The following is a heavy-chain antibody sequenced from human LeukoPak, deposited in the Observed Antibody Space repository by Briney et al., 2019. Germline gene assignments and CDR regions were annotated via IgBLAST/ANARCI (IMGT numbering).Heavy chain of an antibody. CDR2: IYHSGST. J-gene: IGHJ5*02. D-gene: IGHD2-2*02. Sequence: SQTLFLTCAVSGGSISSGGYSWSWIRQPPGKGLEWIGYIYHSGSTYYNPSLKSRVTISVDRSKNQFSLKLSSVTAADTAVYYCARHDCSSTSCYTGGGFDPWGQGTLVTVSS. V-gene: IGHV4-30-2*01. CDR3: ARHDCSSTSCYTGGGFDP. CDR1: GGSISSGGYS.